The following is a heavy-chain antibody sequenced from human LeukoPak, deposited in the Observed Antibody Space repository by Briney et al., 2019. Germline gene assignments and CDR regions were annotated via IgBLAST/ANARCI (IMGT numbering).Heavy chain of an antibody. J-gene: IGHJ3*02. V-gene: IGHV1-2*02. CDR1: GYTFTGYY. CDR3: ARDLGYYGSRAFDI. CDR2: INPNSGGT. Sequence: GASVKVSCKAPGYTFTGYYMHWVRQAPGQGLEWMGWINPNSGGTNYAQKFQGRVTMTRDTSISTAYMELSRLRSDDTAVHYCARDLGYYGSRAFDIWGQGTMVTVSS. D-gene: IGHD3-10*01.